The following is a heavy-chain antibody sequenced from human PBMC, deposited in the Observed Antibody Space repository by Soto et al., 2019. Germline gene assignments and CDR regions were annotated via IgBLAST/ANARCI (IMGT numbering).Heavy chain of an antibody. CDR2: IYYSGST. CDR3: ARASGYYYYYYGMDV. CDR1: GGSVSSGSYY. D-gene: IGHD3-22*01. Sequence: SETLSLTCTVSGGSVSSGSYYWSWIRQPPGKGLEWIGYIYYSGSTYYNPSLKSRVTISVDRSKNQFSLKLSSVTAADTAVYYCARASGYYYYYYGMDVWGQGTTVTVSS. V-gene: IGHV4-61*01. J-gene: IGHJ6*02.